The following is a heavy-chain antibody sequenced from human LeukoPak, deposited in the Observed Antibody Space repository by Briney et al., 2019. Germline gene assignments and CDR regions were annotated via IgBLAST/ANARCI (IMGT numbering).Heavy chain of an antibody. CDR3: ARVRTYSSSWNHFDY. Sequence: GESLKISCQGSGYSFTSYWIGWVRQMPGKGLEWMGIIYPGDSDTRYSPSFQGQVTISADKSISTAYLQWSSLKASDTAMYYCARVRTYSSSWNHFDYWGQGTLVTVSS. D-gene: IGHD6-13*01. CDR2: IYPGDSDT. V-gene: IGHV5-51*01. CDR1: GYSFTSYW. J-gene: IGHJ4*02.